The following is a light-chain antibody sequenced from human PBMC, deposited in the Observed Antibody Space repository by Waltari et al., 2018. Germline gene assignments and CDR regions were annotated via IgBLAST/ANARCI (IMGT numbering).Light chain of an antibody. V-gene: IGKV1-5*03. CDR2: KAS. CDR1: QSISIW. CDR3: QQYSTFPLS. Sequence: DIQMTQSPPTLSASVGDRVTITCRASQSISIWLAWYQQIPRKAPKLLIYKASSLDTGVPSRFSGSASWTEFTLTISSLQPDDFGTYYCQQYSTFPLSFGGGTTVDIK. J-gene: IGKJ4*01.